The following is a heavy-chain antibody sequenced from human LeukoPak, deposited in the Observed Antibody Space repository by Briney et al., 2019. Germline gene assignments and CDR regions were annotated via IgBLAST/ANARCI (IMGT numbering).Heavy chain of an antibody. CDR2: IYHSGST. D-gene: IGHD2-15*01. J-gene: IGHJ4*02. CDR1: GYSISGGYF. V-gene: IGHV4-38-2*02. CDR3: VRDQRESCSGGSCYFVY. Sequence: SETLSLTCTVSGYSISGGYFWGWIRQSPGKGLEWIGSIYHSGSTSYNPSLKSRVTVLVDTSKNQFSLKLNSVTAADTAVYYCVRDQRESCSGGSCYFVYWGQGTLVTVSS.